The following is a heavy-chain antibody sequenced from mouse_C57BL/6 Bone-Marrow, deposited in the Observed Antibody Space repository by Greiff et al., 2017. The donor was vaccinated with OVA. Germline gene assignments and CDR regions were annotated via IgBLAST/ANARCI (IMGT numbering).Heavy chain of an antibody. CDR3: ARGYYGSPWYFDV. CDR1: GYTFTSYW. V-gene: IGHV1-50*01. J-gene: IGHJ1*03. Sequence: VQLQQPGAELVKPGASVKLSCKASGYTFTSYWMQWVKQRPGQGLEWIGEIDPSDSYTNYNQKFKGKATLTVDTSSSTAYMQLSSLTSEDSAVDYCARGYYGSPWYFDVWGTGTTVTVSS. CDR2: IDPSDSYT. D-gene: IGHD1-1*01.